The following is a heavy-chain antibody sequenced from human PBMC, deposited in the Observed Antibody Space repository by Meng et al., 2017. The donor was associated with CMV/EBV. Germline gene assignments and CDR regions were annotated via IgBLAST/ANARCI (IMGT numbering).Heavy chain of an antibody. Sequence: CTFSGGSVRSNNYYWTWIRQPPGKGLEWIGYIYKSGSTNYNPSLKSRVTISADTSKNQFSLKLSSVTAADTAVYYCARDNLGGSYDYWGQGTLVTVSS. CDR1: GGSVRSNNYY. D-gene: IGHD1-26*01. CDR2: IYKSGST. J-gene: IGHJ4*02. V-gene: IGHV4-61*01. CDR3: ARDNLGGSYDY.